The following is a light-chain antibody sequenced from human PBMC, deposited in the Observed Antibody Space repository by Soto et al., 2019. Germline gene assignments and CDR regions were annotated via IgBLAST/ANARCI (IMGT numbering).Light chain of an antibody. CDR2: AAS. J-gene: IGKJ1*01. V-gene: IGKV1-9*01. CDR3: RQLNGYLIWT. CDR1: QGICSY. Sequence: IQFTQSPASLSASVGDRATLSCRASQGICSYFAWYQHKPGKAPKRLIYAASTMQSGVPSRFCRSGSGTNLTLIISSLQPADDSEYDDRQLNGYLIWTFGQGTKVDIK.